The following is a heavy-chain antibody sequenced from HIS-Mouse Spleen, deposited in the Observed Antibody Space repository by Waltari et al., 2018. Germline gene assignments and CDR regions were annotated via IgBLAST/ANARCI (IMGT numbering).Heavy chain of an antibody. D-gene: IGHD6-13*01. CDR3: AREIPYSSSWYDWYFDL. J-gene: IGHJ2*01. Sequence: QLQLQESGPGLVKPSETLSLTCTVSGGSISSSSYYWGWIRQPPGKGLEWIGRIYYSGSTYYNPPLKSRVTISVDTSKNPFSLKRSSVTAADTAVYYCAREIPYSSSWYDWYFDLWGRGTLVTVSS. V-gene: IGHV4-39*07. CDR1: GGSISSSSYY. CDR2: IYYSGST.